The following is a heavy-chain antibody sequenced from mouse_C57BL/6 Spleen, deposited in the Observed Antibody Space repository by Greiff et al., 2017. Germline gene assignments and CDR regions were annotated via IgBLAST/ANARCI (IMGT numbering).Heavy chain of an antibody. J-gene: IGHJ4*01. CDR2: ISNGGGST. CDR1: GFTFSDYY. Sequence: EVKVVASGGGLVQPGGSLKLSCAASGFTFSDYYMYWVRQTPEKRLEWVAYISNGGGSTYYPDTVKGRFTISRDNAKNTLYLQMSRLKSEDTAMYYCARRGWDNWGQGTSVTVSS. V-gene: IGHV5-12*01. CDR3: ARRGWDN.